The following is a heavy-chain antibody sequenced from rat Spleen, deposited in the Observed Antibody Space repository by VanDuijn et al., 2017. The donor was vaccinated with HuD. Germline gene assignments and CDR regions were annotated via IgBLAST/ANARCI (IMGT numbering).Heavy chain of an antibody. CDR3: VRQDTSGYSNWFAY. V-gene: IGHV5-29*01. D-gene: IGHD4-3*01. J-gene: IGHJ3*01. Sequence: EVQLVETGGGLVQPGRSLKLSCVASGFTFSNYWMYWIRQAPTEGLEWVATISYDGISTYYRDSVRGRFTISNNNAESTLYLQMDSVRSEDTATYYCVRQDTSGYSNWFAYWGQGALVTVSS. CDR1: GFTFSNYW. CDR2: ISYDGIST.